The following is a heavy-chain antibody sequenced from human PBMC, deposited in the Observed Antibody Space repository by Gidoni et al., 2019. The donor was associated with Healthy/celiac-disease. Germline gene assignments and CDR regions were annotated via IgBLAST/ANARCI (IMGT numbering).Heavy chain of an antibody. Sequence: QVQLQQGGAGLLKPSETLCITCAVYGGSFSGYYWSWIRQPPGKGLEWLGEINHSGSTNYNPSLKSRVTISVDTSKNQFSLKLSSVTAADTAVYYCARGPNYYGSGSYYWGQGTLVTVSS. CDR2: INHSGST. D-gene: IGHD3-10*01. V-gene: IGHV4-34*01. CDR1: GGSFSGYY. J-gene: IGHJ4*02. CDR3: ARGPNYYGSGSYY.